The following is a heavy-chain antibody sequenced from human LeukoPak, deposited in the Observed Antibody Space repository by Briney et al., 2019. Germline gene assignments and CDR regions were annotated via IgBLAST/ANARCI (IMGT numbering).Heavy chain of an antibody. J-gene: IGHJ4*02. CDR2: IQQGGGAT. Sequence: GGSLRLSCATSGFTFSSYWMNWVRQAPGKGLEWVANIQQGGGATHYVDSVKGRFTISRDNARNSLYLQMNSLRAEDTAVYYCTQNLVAAAGDHWGQGTLLIVSS. CDR1: GFTFSSYW. V-gene: IGHV3-7*01. D-gene: IGHD6-13*01. CDR3: TQNLVAAAGDH.